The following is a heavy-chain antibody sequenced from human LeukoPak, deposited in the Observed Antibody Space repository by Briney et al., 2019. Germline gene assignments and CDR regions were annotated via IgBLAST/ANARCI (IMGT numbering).Heavy chain of an antibody. CDR1: GFSVSSNY. J-gene: IGHJ4*02. CDR3: AKAAGGEFDY. V-gene: IGHV3-66*01. CDR2: IYGDGIT. Sequence: GGSLSLSCAASGFSVSSNYMSWVRQAPGKGPEWVSVIYGDGITKYYADSVKGRFTISRDNSKNTLYLKMNSLRAEDTAVYYCAKAAGGEFDYWGQGTLVTVSS. D-gene: IGHD3-16*01.